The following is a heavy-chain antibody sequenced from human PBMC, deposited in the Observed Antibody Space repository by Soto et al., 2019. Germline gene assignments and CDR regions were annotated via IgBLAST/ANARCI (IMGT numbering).Heavy chain of an antibody. J-gene: IGHJ6*02. Sequence: PGGSLRLSCAASGFTFSSYAMHWVRQAPGKGLEWVAVISYDGSNKYYADSVKGRFTISRDNSKNTLYLQMNSLRAEDTAVYYCARGNISRITIFGVVTEAYGMDVWGQGTTVTVSS. V-gene: IGHV3-30-3*01. CDR1: GFTFSSYA. CDR2: ISYDGSNK. D-gene: IGHD3-3*01. CDR3: ARGNISRITIFGVVTEAYGMDV.